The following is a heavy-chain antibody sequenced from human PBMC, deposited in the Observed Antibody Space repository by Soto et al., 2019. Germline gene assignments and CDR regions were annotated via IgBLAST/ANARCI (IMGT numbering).Heavy chain of an antibody. Sequence: GGSLRLSCAASGFTFSSYAMSWVRQAPGKGLEWVSAISGSGGSTYYADSVKGRFTISRDNSKNTLYLQMNSLRAEDTAVYYCAKSGHDYGDYVWGAFDIWGQGTMVTVSS. CDR2: ISGSGGST. V-gene: IGHV3-23*01. J-gene: IGHJ3*02. CDR1: GFTFSSYA. CDR3: AKSGHDYGDYVWGAFDI. D-gene: IGHD4-17*01.